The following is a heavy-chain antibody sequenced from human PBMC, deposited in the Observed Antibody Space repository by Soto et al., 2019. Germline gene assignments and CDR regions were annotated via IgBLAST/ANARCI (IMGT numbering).Heavy chain of an antibody. J-gene: IGHJ5*02. CDR2: IIPIFGTA. CDR3: AREGYCSSTSCYNWFDP. D-gene: IGHD2-2*01. CDR1: GGTFSSYA. Sequence: QVQLVQSGAEVKKPGSSVKVSCKASGGTFSSYAISWVRQAPGQGLEWMGGIIPIFGTANYAQKFQGRVTITADESTSTAYMELSSLRSEDTAVYYCAREGYCSSTSCYNWFDPWGQGTLVTVSS. V-gene: IGHV1-69*01.